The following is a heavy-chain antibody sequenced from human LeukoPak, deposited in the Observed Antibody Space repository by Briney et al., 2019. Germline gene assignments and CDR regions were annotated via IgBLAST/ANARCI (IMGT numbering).Heavy chain of an antibody. D-gene: IGHD3-22*01. CDR1: GGSISSYY. Sequence: SETLSLTCTVSGGSISSYYWSWVRQPPGKGLEWIGFVYYTGSTNYSPSLKSRVTISVDTSKNQFSLKLSSVTAADTAVYYCARGRSDSSGSLNWFDPWGQGTLVTVSS. V-gene: IGHV4-59*08. J-gene: IGHJ5*02. CDR2: VYYTGST. CDR3: ARGRSDSSGSLNWFDP.